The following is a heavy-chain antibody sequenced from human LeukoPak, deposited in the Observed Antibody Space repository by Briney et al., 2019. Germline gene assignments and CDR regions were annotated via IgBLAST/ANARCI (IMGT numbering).Heavy chain of an antibody. CDR1: GFNFNDYY. J-gene: IGHJ4*02. D-gene: IGHD5-18*01. V-gene: IGHV3-11*04. CDR3: ARGVRGYSYGSRFDY. Sequence: ETGGSLRLSCAASGFNFNDYYMSWIRQAPGEGLEWVSYIGSSGGTIYYADSVKGRFTISRDNAENSLYLQMNSLRDEDTAVYYCARGVRGYSYGSRFDYWGQGTLVTVSS. CDR2: IGSSGGTI.